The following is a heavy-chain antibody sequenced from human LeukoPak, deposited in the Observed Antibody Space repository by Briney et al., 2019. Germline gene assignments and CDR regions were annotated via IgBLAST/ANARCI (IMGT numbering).Heavy chain of an antibody. D-gene: IGHD5-24*01. CDR2: FYASGST. Sequence: PSETLSLTCTVSGGSISSGTYYWSWIRQPAGKGLEWTGRFYASGSTNYNPSLKSRVTISVDTSKNQFSLRLNSVTAADTAVYYCARGRDGYNFLNRGEYYYFDYWGQGTLVTVSS. CDR1: GGSISSGTYY. J-gene: IGHJ4*02. V-gene: IGHV4-61*02. CDR3: ARGRDGYNFLNRGEYYYFDY.